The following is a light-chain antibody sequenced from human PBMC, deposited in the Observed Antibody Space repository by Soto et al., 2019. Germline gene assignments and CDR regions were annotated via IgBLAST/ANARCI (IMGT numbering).Light chain of an antibody. CDR2: GNS. Sequence: QSVLTQPPSVSVAPGQRVTISCTGSSSNIGAGYDVHWYQQLPGTAPKLLIYGNSNRPSGVPDRFSGSKSGTSASLAITGLQAEDEAEYYCSSYTNINTRACVFGTGTRSPS. V-gene: IGLV1-40*01. J-gene: IGLJ1*01. CDR1: SSNIGAGYD. CDR3: SSYTNINTRACV.